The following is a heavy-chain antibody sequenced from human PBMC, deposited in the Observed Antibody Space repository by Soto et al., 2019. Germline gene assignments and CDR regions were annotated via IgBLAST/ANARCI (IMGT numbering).Heavy chain of an antibody. CDR1: GFTFSSSA. CDR2: IVVGGGNT. CDR3: ATDSLTTSGYYYYYYYGMDV. Sequence: SVKVYCKASGFTFSSSAVQWVRQARGQRLEWIGWIVVGGGNTKYAQKFQERVTITRDMSTSTAYMELSSLRSDDTAVYYCATDSLTTSGYYYYYYYGMDVWGQGTTVTVSS. J-gene: IGHJ6*02. V-gene: IGHV1-58*01. D-gene: IGHD3-22*01.